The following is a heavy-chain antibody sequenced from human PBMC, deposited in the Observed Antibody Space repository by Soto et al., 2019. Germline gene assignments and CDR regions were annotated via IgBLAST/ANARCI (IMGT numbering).Heavy chain of an antibody. J-gene: IGHJ6*04. CDR1: GITFSSFA. CDR3: AKMPDV. V-gene: IGHV3-23*01. D-gene: IGHD2-2*01. CDR2: TSGTGGST. Sequence: HPGGSLRLSCAASGITFSSFAMSWVRQAPGKGLEWVSATSGTGGSTYYAESVKGRFTISKDNSKNTLYLQMNSLRAEDTAVYYCAKMPDVWGKGTTVTVSS.